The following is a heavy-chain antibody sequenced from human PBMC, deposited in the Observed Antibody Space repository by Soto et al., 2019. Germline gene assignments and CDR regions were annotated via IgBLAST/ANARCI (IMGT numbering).Heavy chain of an antibody. CDR3: ARGGVAARTFDY. CDR1: GYSISSYW. V-gene: IGHV5-51*01. D-gene: IGHD6-6*01. Sequence: EVQLVQSGAEVKQPGESLKISCKASGYSISSYWIGWVRQMPGQGLEWMGVIYPDDSDTRYSPSFHGQVTISADKSMSTAYVQWSSLKASDTAMYYCARGGVAARTFDYWGQGTLVTVSS. J-gene: IGHJ4*02. CDR2: IYPDDSDT.